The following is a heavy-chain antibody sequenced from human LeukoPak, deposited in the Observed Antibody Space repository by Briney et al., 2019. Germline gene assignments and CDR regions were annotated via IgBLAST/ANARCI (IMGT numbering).Heavy chain of an antibody. CDR3: AREHYDSSFDY. V-gene: IGHV3-7*01. Sequence: GGSLRLSCAASGFTFSSYWMSWVRQAPGKGLEWVANIKQDGSEKYYVDSVKGRFTISRDNVENSLYLQMNSLRAEDTAVYYCAREHYDSSFDYWGQGTLVTVSS. CDR1: GFTFSSYW. J-gene: IGHJ4*02. CDR2: IKQDGSEK. D-gene: IGHD3-22*01.